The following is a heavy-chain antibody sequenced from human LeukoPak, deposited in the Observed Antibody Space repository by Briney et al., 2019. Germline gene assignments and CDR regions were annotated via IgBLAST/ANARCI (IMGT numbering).Heavy chain of an antibody. D-gene: IGHD1-14*01. CDR2: IYYSGST. V-gene: IGHV4-59*08. CDR1: GGSISSYY. Sequence: SETLSLTCTVSGGSISSYYWSWIPQPPGKGLEWIGYIYYSGSTNYNPSLKSRVTISVDTSKNQFSLKLSSVTAADTAVYYCARHGSSEIDAFDIWGQGTMVTVSS. CDR3: ARHGSSEIDAFDI. J-gene: IGHJ3*02.